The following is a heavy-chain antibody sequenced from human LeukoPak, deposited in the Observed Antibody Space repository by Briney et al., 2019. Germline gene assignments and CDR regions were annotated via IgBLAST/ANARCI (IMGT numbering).Heavy chain of an antibody. J-gene: IGHJ2*01. D-gene: IGHD3-22*01. CDR2: INHSGST. CDR3: ARPALRVVRAWYFDL. Sequence: PSETLSLTCAVSGGSISSSNWWSWVRQPPGKGLEWIGEINHSGSTNYNPSLKSRVTISVDTSKNQFSLKLSSVTAADTAVYYCARPALRVVRAWYFDLWGRGTLVTVSS. CDR1: GGSISSSNW. V-gene: IGHV4-4*02.